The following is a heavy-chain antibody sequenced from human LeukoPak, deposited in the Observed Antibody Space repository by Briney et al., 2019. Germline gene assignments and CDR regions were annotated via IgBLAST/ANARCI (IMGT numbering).Heavy chain of an antibody. CDR3: ARDQVGYGMDV. D-gene: IGHD2-15*01. CDR1: GFTFSSYA. Sequence: GRSLRLSCAASGFTFSSYAMHWVRQAPGKGLEWVAVISYDGSNKYYADSVKGRFTISRDNSKNTLYLQMNSLRAEDTAVYYCARDQVGYGMDVWGQGTTVTVSS. V-gene: IGHV3-30*04. CDR2: ISYDGSNK. J-gene: IGHJ6*02.